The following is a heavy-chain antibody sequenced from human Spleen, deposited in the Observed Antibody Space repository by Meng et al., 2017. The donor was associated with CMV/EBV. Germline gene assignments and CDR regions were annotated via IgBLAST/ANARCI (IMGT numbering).Heavy chain of an antibody. J-gene: IGHJ5*02. Sequence: FTNYGISWVRQAPGQELEWMGWISPYDGDTNYARKLRSRVTLTTDTSTTTAYMELRSLRSDDTAAYYCARDIEYCGSSSCYEDCFDPWGQGTLVTVSS. CDR3: ARDIEYCGSSSCYEDCFDP. CDR2: ISPYDGDT. D-gene: IGHD2-2*01. V-gene: IGHV1-18*01. CDR1: FTNYG.